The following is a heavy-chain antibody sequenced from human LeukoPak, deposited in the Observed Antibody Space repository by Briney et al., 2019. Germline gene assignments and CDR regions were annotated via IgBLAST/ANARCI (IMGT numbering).Heavy chain of an antibody. Sequence: GGSLRLSCAASGFSVGSNYMTWVRQAPGKGLEWVSSISSSTSYIYYADSVKGRFTISKDNAKNSLYLQMNSLRAEDTAVYYCARAGGSTVSHSDYWGQGTLVTVSS. CDR3: ARAGGSTVSHSDY. J-gene: IGHJ4*02. CDR1: GFSVGSNY. D-gene: IGHD4-17*01. V-gene: IGHV3-21*01. CDR2: ISSSTSYI.